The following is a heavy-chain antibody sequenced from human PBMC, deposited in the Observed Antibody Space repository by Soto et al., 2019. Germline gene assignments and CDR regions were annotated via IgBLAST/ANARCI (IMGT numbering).Heavy chain of an antibody. CDR1: GYNFISHY. D-gene: IGHD2-2*01. V-gene: IGHV1-46*01. CDR2: INPSGGST. Sequence: QVLLVQSGAEVTRPGASLKVSCKASGYNFISHYIHWVRQAPGQGLEWMGFINPSGGSTTRAQNLQGRLSMTRDTSTSTVYMELSGLRSEDAAVYYCARDYLSSKSSLSYFDYWGQGTLVTVSS. J-gene: IGHJ4*02. CDR3: ARDYLSSKSSLSYFDY.